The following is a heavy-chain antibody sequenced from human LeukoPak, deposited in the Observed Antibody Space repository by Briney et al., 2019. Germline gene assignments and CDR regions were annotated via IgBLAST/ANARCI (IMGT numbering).Heavy chain of an antibody. CDR3: ARDGDYYGSGSPFDY. D-gene: IGHD3-10*01. Sequence: SVKVSCKASGGTFSSYAISWVRQAPGQGPEWMGGIIPIFGTANYAQKFQGRVTITADESTSTAYMELSSLRSEDTAVYYCARDGDYYGSGSPFDYWGQGTLVTVSS. J-gene: IGHJ4*02. V-gene: IGHV1-69*01. CDR1: GGTFSSYA. CDR2: IIPIFGTA.